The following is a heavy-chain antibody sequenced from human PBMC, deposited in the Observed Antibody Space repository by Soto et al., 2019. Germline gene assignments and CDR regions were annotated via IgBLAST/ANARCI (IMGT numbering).Heavy chain of an antibody. V-gene: IGHV5-51*01. J-gene: IGHJ5*02. Sequence: KLYGITSGLRFTFHWIAWVPQMPGKGLEWMGIIFPSDSDTRYSPSFQGQVTISADRSTSTVFLQWASLKASDTAVDFCARKDKSGYFNWFDPWGQGTLVTV. CDR1: GLRFTFHW. CDR3: ARKDKSGYFNWFDP. CDR2: IFPSDSDT. D-gene: IGHD3-22*01.